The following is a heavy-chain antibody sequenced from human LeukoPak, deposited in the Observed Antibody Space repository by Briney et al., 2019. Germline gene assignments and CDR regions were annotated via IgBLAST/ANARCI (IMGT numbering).Heavy chain of an antibody. D-gene: IGHD2-2*01. CDR3: TRYCTSTTCILRGFDY. CDR1: GYSFTSGHY. V-gene: IGHV4-38-2*01. J-gene: IGHJ4*02. CDR2: IYHTGSA. Sequence: PSETLSLTCSVSGYSFTSGHYWGWIRQPPGKGLEWIANIYHTGSAHYNPSLKSRVTISVDTSKNQFSLKLSSVTAADTAVYYCTRYCTSTTCILRGFDYWGQGTLVTVSS.